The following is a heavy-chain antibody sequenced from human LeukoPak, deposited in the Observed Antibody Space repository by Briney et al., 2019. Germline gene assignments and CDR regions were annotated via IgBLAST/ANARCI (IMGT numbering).Heavy chain of an antibody. Sequence: ASVKVSCKASGYTFTGYYMHWVRQAPGQGLEWMGWINPNSGGTNYAQKFQGRVTMTRDTSISTAYMELSSLRSEDTAVYYCARAAIGMLSWFDPWGQGTLVTVSS. CDR1: GYTFTGYY. J-gene: IGHJ5*02. D-gene: IGHD1-26*01. CDR2: INPNSGGT. V-gene: IGHV1-2*02. CDR3: ARAAIGMLSWFDP.